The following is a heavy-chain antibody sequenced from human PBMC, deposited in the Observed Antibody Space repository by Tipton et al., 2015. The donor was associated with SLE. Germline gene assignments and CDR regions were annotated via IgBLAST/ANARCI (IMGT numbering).Heavy chain of an antibody. J-gene: IGHJ4*02. CDR2: TYITGNT. Sequence: TLSLTCTVSGPSLSSSTYDWGWIRQPPGKGLEWIGSTYITGNTHYTPSLQSRVTISVDTSKNQFSLRLSSVTAADTAVYYCAGGELRYGDYDFYYWGQGSLVTVSS. D-gene: IGHD4-17*01. V-gene: IGHV4-39*07. CDR1: GPSLSSSTYD. CDR3: AGGELRYGDYDFYY.